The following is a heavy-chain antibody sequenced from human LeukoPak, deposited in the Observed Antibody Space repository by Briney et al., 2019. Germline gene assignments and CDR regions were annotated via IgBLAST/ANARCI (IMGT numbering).Heavy chain of an antibody. CDR2: ISYDGSNK. J-gene: IGHJ4*01. CDR3: ARAPDYGNSLDY. CDR1: GLTFSSYA. D-gene: IGHD4-23*01. Sequence: GRSLRLSCAASGLTFSSYAMHWVRQAPGKALEWVAVISYDGSNKYYADSVKGRFTISRDNSKNTLYLQMNSLRAEDTAVYYCARAPDYGNSLDYWGQEPWSPSPQ. V-gene: IGHV3-30-3*01.